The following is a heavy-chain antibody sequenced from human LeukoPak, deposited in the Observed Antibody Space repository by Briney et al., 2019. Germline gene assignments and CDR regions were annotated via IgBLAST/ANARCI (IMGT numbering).Heavy chain of an antibody. D-gene: IGHD2-2*01. Sequence: SETLSLTCTVSGGSISSYYWSWLRQPPGKGLEWIGYIYYSGSTNYNPSLKSRVTISVDTSKNQFSLKLSSVTAADTAVYYCARVWPYCSSTSCTPGGMDVWGKGTTDTVSS. CDR3: ARVWPYCSSTSCTPGGMDV. J-gene: IGHJ6*04. V-gene: IGHV4-59*01. CDR2: IYYSGST. CDR1: GGSISSYY.